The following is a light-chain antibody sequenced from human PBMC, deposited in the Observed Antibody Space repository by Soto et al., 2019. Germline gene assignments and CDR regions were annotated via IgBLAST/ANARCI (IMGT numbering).Light chain of an antibody. J-gene: IGKJ2*01. CDR1: QSISSW. Sequence: DIQMTQSPSTLSASIGDRVTITCRASQSISSWLAWYQQKPGKAPKLLIDKASNLQSEVPSRFSGSGSGTEFTLTISSLQPDDSATYYCQQYSGLYKNLYTFGQGTKLEIK. CDR2: KAS. V-gene: IGKV1-5*03. CDR3: QQYSGLYKNLYT.